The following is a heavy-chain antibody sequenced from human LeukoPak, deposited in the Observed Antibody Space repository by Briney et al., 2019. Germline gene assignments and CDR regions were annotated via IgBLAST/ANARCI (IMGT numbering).Heavy chain of an antibody. D-gene: IGHD3-3*01. V-gene: IGHV3-74*01. CDR2: IDSDRGTT. CDR1: GFTFSTYW. CDR3: ARDEDWSGYYGAFDI. J-gene: IGHJ3*02. Sequence: GGSLRLSCAASGFTFSTYWMHWVRQAPGKGLVWVSRIDSDRGTTSYADSVRGRFTISRDNAKNTLYLQMNSLRAEDTAVYYCARDEDWSGYYGAFDIWGQGTMVTVSS.